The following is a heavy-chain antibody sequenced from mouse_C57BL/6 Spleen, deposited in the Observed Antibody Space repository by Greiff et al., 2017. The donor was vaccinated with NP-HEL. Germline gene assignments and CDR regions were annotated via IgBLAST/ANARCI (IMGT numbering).Heavy chain of an antibody. D-gene: IGHD1-1*01. CDR1: GYTFTDYY. J-gene: IGHJ2*01. CDR3: AREVVADFDY. V-gene: IGHV1-76*01. Sequence: QVQLQQSGAELVRPGASVKLSCKASGYTFTDYYINWVKQRPGQGLEWIARIYPGSGNTYYNEKFKGKATLTAEKSSSTAYMQLSSLTSEDSAVYFCAREVVADFDYWGQGTTLTVSS. CDR2: IYPGSGNT.